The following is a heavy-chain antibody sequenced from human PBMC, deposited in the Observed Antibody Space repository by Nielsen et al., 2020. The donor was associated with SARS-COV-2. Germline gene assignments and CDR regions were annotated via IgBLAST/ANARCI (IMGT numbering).Heavy chain of an antibody. D-gene: IGHD3-16*01. Sequence: GGSLRLSCAASGFTFSSYAMHRVRQAPGKGLEWVAVISYDGSNKYYADSVKGRFTISRDNSKNTLYLQMNSLRAEDTAVYYCARDSLGEVLCDYWGQGTLVTVSS. CDR3: ARDSLGEVLCDY. V-gene: IGHV3-30-3*01. J-gene: IGHJ4*02. CDR2: ISYDGSNK. CDR1: GFTFSSYA.